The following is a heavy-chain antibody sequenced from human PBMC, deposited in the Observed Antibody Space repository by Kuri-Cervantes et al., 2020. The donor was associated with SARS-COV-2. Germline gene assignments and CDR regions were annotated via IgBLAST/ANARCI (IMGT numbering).Heavy chain of an antibody. CDR2: MNPNSGST. V-gene: IGHV1-8*02. Sequence: ASVKVSCKASGYTFTSYDISWVRQATGQGLEWMGWMNPNSGSTGYAQKFQGRVTMTRDTSTSTVYMELSSLRSEDTAVYYCARGGQYYDFWSGYPTDYYYYYMDVWGKGTTVTVSS. CDR3: ARGGQYYDFWSGYPTDYYYYYMDV. D-gene: IGHD3-3*01. CDR1: GYTFTSYD. J-gene: IGHJ6*03.